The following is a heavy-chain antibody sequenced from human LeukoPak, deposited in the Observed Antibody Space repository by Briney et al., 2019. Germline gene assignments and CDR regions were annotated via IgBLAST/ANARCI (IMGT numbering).Heavy chain of an antibody. Sequence: PSETLSLTCTVSGGSISSSSYYWGWIRQPPGKGLEWIGSIYYSGSTYYNPSLKSRVTISVDTSENQFSLKLSSVTAADTAVYYCARSDSYSFDYWGQGTLVTVSS. D-gene: IGHD2-21*02. J-gene: IGHJ4*02. CDR2: IYYSGST. CDR1: GGSISSSSYY. V-gene: IGHV4-39*01. CDR3: ARSDSYSFDY.